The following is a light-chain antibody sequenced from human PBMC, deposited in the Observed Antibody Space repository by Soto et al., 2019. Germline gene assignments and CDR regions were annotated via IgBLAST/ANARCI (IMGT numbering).Light chain of an antibody. CDR3: QVWDTRSDQYV. V-gene: IGLV3-21*02. CDR2: ADS. Sequence: SYELTQPPSVSVAPGQTAKITCGGANIGSKSVHWYQQKPGQAPVLVVYADSDRPSGIPERVSGSNSGNTATLTISRVEAGDGAEYYCQVWDTRSDQYVFGTGTKVTVL. J-gene: IGLJ1*01. CDR1: NIGSKS.